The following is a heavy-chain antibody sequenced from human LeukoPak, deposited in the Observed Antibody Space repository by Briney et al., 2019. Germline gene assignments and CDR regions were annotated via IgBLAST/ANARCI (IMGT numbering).Heavy chain of an antibody. CDR3: ARGHTAVTRHFDF. V-gene: IGHV3-48*01. CDR2: ISSSSSTI. CDR1: GFTVSSNS. D-gene: IGHD4-17*01. Sequence: GGSLRLSCTVSGFTVSSNSMSWARQSPGKGLEWDTYISSSSSTISYADSVKGRFTISRDNAKNSLYLQMNSLRAEDTAVYYCARGHTAVTRHFDFWGQGTLVTVSS. J-gene: IGHJ4*02.